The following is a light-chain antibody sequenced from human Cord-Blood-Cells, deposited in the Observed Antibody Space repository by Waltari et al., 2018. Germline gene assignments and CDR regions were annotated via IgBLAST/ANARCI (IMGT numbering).Light chain of an antibody. Sequence: QSALTQPASVSGSPGQSITISCTGTSSDVGGYNYVSWYQQHPGKAPKLMIYDVSNRHAGVSNRFSGSKSGNTASLTISGLQAEDEADYYCSSYTVSSTRVFGGGTKLTVL. CDR1: SSDVGGYNY. J-gene: IGLJ3*02. V-gene: IGLV2-14*03. CDR3: SSYTVSSTRV. CDR2: DVS.